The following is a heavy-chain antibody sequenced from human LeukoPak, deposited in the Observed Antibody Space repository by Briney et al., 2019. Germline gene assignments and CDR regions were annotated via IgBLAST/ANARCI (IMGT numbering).Heavy chain of an antibody. J-gene: IGHJ4*02. CDR2: IKSKIDGGTI. D-gene: IGHD6-25*01. CDR3: TTRRQDGC. Sequence: PGGSLRLSCVGAGFTFSGAWISRVRQAPGKGLEWVGRIKSKIDGGTIDYAAPVKGRFTISRDDSRNTLYLQMNSLKTEDTAVYYCTTRRQDGCWGQGTLVTVS. V-gene: IGHV3-15*01. CDR1: GFTFSGAW.